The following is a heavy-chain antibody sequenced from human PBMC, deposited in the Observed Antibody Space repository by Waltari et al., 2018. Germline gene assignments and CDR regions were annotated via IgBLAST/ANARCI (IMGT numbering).Heavy chain of an antibody. CDR3: ARTPFTMITFGGVIAGGFDP. CDR1: GGSFSGYY. CDR2: INHCGST. D-gene: IGHD3-16*02. J-gene: IGHJ5*02. Sequence: QVQLQQWGAGLLKPSETLSLTCAVYGGSFSGYYWSWIRQPPGKGLEWIGEINHCGSTNYTPSRKSRVTISVDTSKNQFSLKLSSVTAADTAVYYCARTPFTMITFGGVIAGGFDPWGQGTLVTVSS. V-gene: IGHV4-34*01.